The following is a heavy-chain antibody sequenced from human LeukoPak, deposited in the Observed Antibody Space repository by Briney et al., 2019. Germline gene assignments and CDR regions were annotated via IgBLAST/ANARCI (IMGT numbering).Heavy chain of an antibody. D-gene: IGHD5-18*01. CDR1: GGTFSSYA. Sequence: SVKVPCKASGGTFSSYAISWVRQAPGQGLEWMGRIIPILGIANYAQKFQGRVTITADKSTSTAYMELSSLRSEDTAVYYCARAGYSYGQAFDYWGQGTLVTVSS. J-gene: IGHJ4*02. CDR2: IIPILGIA. V-gene: IGHV1-69*04. CDR3: ARAGYSYGQAFDY.